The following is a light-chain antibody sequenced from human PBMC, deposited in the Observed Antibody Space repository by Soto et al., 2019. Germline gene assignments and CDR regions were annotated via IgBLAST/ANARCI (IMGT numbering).Light chain of an antibody. CDR2: DVS. CDR1: SSDVGGYNY. V-gene: IGLV2-14*01. Sequence: QSALTQPASVSGSPGQSIAISCTGTSSDVGGYNYVSWYQQHPGKAPKLMIYDVSNRPSGVSNRFSGSKSGNTASLTISGLKAEDEVDYYCSSYTSSSTLVVFGGGTKLTVL. CDR3: SSYTSSSTLVV. J-gene: IGLJ2*01.